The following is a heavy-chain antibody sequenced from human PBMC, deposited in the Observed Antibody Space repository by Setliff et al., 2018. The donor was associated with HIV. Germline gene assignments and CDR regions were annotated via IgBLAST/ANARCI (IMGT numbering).Heavy chain of an antibody. CDR1: GGSISRGSYY. CDR3: ARGRTYYDFWSGQDYYYYMDV. D-gene: IGHD3-3*01. J-gene: IGHJ6*03. Sequence: PSETLSLTCTVSGGSISRGSYYWSWIRQPAGKGLEWIGRIYTSGSIHYNPSLKSRVTISVDTSKNQFSLKLSSVTAADTAVYYCARGRTYYDFWSGQDYYYYMDVWGKGTTVTVSS. V-gene: IGHV4-61*02. CDR2: IYTSGSI.